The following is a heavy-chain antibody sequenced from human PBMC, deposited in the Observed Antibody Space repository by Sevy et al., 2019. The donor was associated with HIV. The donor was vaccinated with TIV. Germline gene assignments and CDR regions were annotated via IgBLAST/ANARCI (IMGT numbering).Heavy chain of an antibody. V-gene: IGHV3-15*01. CDR3: TAPVYYDSSGYYPPGY. CDR2: IKSKTDGGTT. D-gene: IGHD3-22*01. CDR1: GFTFSNAW. Sequence: GGSLRLSCAASGFTFSNAWMSWVRQAPGKGLEWVGRIKSKTDGGTTDYAAPVKGRFTISRDDSKNTLYLQMNSLKTEETAVYYCTAPVYYDSSGYYPPGYWGQGTLVTVSS. J-gene: IGHJ4*02.